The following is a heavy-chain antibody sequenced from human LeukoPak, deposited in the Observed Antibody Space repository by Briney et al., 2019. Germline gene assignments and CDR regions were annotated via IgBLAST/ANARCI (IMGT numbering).Heavy chain of an antibody. D-gene: IGHD6-13*01. CDR3: ARVGSSWTRKLWFDP. J-gene: IGHJ5*02. Sequence: ASVKVSCKASGYTFTGYYMHWVRQAPGQGLEWVGWINPNSGGTNYAQKFQGRVTMTRDTSISTAYMELSRLRSDDTAVYYCARVGSSWTRKLWFDPWGQGTLVTVSS. V-gene: IGHV1-2*02. CDR2: INPNSGGT. CDR1: GYTFTGYY.